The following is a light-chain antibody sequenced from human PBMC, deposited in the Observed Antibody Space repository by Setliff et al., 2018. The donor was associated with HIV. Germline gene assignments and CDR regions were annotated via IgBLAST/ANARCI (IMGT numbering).Light chain of an antibody. CDR1: ASDIGNYKY. Sequence: QSALTQPRSVSGSPGQSVTISCTGTASDIGNYKYVSWYQQQPDKAPKLIIYDVTKRPSGVPDRFSGSKSGNTASLTISGLQSEDEGDYFCCSYAGTHTSLYVFGAGTKVTVL. CDR3: CSYAGTHTSLYV. CDR2: DVT. V-gene: IGLV2-11*01. J-gene: IGLJ1*01.